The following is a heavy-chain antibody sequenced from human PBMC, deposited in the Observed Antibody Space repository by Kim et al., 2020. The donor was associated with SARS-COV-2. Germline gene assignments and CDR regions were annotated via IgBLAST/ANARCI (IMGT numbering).Heavy chain of an antibody. J-gene: IGHJ4*02. V-gene: IGHV3-23*01. Sequence: DSGKGRFTISRDNSKNTLYLQMNSLRAEDTAVYYCAKYVHFDFWSGYYWDYWGQGTLVTVSS. D-gene: IGHD3-3*01. CDR3: AKYVHFDFWSGYYWDY.